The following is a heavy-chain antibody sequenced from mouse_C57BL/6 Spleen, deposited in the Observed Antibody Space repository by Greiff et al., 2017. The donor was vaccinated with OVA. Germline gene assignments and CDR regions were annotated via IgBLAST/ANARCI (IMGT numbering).Heavy chain of an antibody. CDR3: ARDGYFSYWYFDV. J-gene: IGHJ1*03. CDR2: IYPRDGST. CDR1: GYTFTDHT. V-gene: IGHV1-78*01. D-gene: IGHD2-3*01. Sequence: VQLQQSDAELVKPGASVKISCKASGYTFTDHTIHWMKQRPEQGLEWIGYIYPRDGSTKYNEKFKGKATLTADKSSSTAYMQLNSLTSEDTAVYVCARDGYFSYWYFDVWGTGTTVTVSS.